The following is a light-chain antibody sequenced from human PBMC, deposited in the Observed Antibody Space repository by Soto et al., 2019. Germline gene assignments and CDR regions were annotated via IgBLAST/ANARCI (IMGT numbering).Light chain of an antibody. J-gene: IGKJ4*01. CDR3: RLCCNCEFP. V-gene: IGKV3-11*01. CDR1: QSVSSY. Sequence: EIVLTQSPATLSVSPGERATLSCRASQSVSSYLAWYQQKPGQAPRLLIYDASNRATGIPARFSGSGSGTDFTLVISSLDPELVGVYYGRLCCNCEFPFGVRTK. CDR2: DAS.